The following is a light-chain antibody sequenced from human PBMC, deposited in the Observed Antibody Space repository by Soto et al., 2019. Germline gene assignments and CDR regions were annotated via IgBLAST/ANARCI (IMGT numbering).Light chain of an antibody. CDR1: QSVSNSY. Sequence: MTQSPSTLSASVGDRVIITCRASQSVSNSYLAWYQQKPGQAPRLLIYGASTRATGIPARFSGSGSGKEFTLTISCLQSEDVATYYCQQYYSYPQTFGQGTKVDIK. CDR2: GAS. V-gene: IGKV3-15*01. CDR3: QQYYSYPQT. J-gene: IGKJ1*01.